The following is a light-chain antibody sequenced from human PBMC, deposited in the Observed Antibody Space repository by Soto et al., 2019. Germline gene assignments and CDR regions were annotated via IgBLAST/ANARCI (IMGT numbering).Light chain of an antibody. CDR2: AAS. CDR3: LLDFRYFWA. CDR1: EAIRSA. Sequence: AIQLTQSPSSLSASVGDRVTITCRASEAIRSALGWYQQKPGKVPKLLIYAASILQSGVPSRFSGSGSGTDLTLNISSLHPEDFATYYCLLDFRYFWAFGQGTKV. J-gene: IGKJ1*01. V-gene: IGKV1-6*01.